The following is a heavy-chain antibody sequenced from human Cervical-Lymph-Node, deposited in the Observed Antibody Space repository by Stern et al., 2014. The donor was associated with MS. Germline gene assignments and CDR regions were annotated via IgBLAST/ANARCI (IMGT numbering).Heavy chain of an antibody. V-gene: IGHV1-69*01. J-gene: IGHJ3*01. CDR3: ARGGERQPEDAFDF. CDR2: IIPIFGAP. D-gene: IGHD1-1*01. Sequence: QVQLVESGTEVKKPGSSVKVSCKASGGTFNRLSINWVRQVPGHGPEWMGGIIPIFGAPNYAQRFQGRVTISADESTTTAYMELSSLRSEDTAVYFCARGGERQPEDAFDFWGQGTMLIVSS. CDR1: GGTFNRLS.